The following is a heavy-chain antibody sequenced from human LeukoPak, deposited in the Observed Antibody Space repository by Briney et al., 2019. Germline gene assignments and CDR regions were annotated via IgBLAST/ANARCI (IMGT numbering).Heavy chain of an antibody. Sequence: GGSLRLSSAASGFTFSSYAMSWVPQAPGKGLECVSAISGSGGSTYYADSVRGRFTISRDNSKNTLYLKMNSLRAEDRAVYYCASKGLLLWFGELLFPYWGQGTLVTAS. D-gene: IGHD3-10*01. CDR1: GFTFSSYA. V-gene: IGHV3-23*01. CDR2: ISGSGGST. CDR3: ASKGLLLWFGELLFPY. J-gene: IGHJ4*02.